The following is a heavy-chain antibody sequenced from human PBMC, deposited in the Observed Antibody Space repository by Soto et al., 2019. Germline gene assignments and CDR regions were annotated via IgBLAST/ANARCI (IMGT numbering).Heavy chain of an antibody. CDR2: MNSDGSST. CDR3: ATAEVDY. Sequence: GGSPRLSCAASGFTFGNYWMHWVRQAPGRGLEWVSRMNSDGSSTNYADSVKGRFTVSRDNAKNTLYLQMNSLRAEDTAVYYCATAEVDYWGPGTLVTVSS. J-gene: IGHJ4*02. CDR1: GFTFGNYW. V-gene: IGHV3-74*01.